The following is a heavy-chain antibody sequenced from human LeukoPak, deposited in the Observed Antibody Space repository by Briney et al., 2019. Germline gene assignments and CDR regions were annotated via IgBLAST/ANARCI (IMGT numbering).Heavy chain of an antibody. V-gene: IGHV3-23*01. D-gene: IGHD6-19*01. CDR3: ARVSVSAVAGAYGMDV. Sequence: GGSLRLSCAASGFTFSSYAMSWVRQAPGKGLEWVSAISGSGGSTYYADSVKGRFTISRDNSKNTLYLQMNSLRAEDTAVYYCARVSVSAVAGAYGMDVWGQGTTVTVSS. CDR1: GFTFSSYA. CDR2: ISGSGGST. J-gene: IGHJ6*02.